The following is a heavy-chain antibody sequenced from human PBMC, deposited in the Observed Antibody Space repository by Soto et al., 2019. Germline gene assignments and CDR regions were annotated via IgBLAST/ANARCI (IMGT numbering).Heavy chain of an antibody. CDR3: AREGMDFHYMDV. D-gene: IGHD3-10*01. CDR1: GGSISSGGYY. J-gene: IGHJ6*03. CDR2: IYYSGST. V-gene: IGHV4-31*03. Sequence: QVQLQESGPGLVKPSQTLSLTCTVSGGSISSGGYYWSWIRQHPGKGLEWIGYIYYSGSTYYNPTLKSRVTISVDTSKNQFSLKLSSVTAADTAVYYCAREGMDFHYMDVWGKGTTVTVSS.